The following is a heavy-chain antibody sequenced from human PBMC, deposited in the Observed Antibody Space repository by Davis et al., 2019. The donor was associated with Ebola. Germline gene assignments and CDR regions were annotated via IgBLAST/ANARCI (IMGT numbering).Heavy chain of an antibody. Sequence: SVKVSCKASGGTFSGSGVSWVRQAPGQGLEWMGGIVPVFKTANYAQKFQGRVTITADEFPTTAYMELSGLRSEDTAVYYCASLGTHCSGGSCYDYYYYAMDVWGQGTTVTVSS. CDR2: IVPVFKTA. V-gene: IGHV1-69*13. J-gene: IGHJ6*02. CDR1: GGTFSGSG. CDR3: ASLGTHCSGGSCYDYYYYAMDV. D-gene: IGHD2-15*01.